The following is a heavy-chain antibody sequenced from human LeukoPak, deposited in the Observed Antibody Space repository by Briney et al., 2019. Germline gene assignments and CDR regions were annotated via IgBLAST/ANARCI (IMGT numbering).Heavy chain of an antibody. CDR1: GYTFTSYG. CDR3: ARNPGIAVAGLDY. J-gene: IGHJ4*02. D-gene: IGHD6-19*01. CDR2: ISAYNGNT. Sequence: ASVKVSCKASGYTFTSYGISWVRQAPGQGLEWMGWISAYNGNTNYAQKLQGRVTITRDTSASTAYMELSSLRSEDTAVYYCARNPGIAVAGLDYWGQGTLVTVSS. V-gene: IGHV1-18*01.